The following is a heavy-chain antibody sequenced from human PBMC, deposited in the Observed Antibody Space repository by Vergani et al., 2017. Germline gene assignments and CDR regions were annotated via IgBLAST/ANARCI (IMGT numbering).Heavy chain of an antibody. Sequence: VQLVESGGGVVQPGRSLRLSCAASGFTFSSYSMNWVRQAPGKGLEWVSYISSSSSTIYYADSVKGRFTISRDNAKNSLYLQMNSLRAEDTAVYYCARDSEYYYDSSGYYYKPHFDYWGQGTLVTVSS. CDR3: ARDSEYYYDSSGYYYKPHFDY. D-gene: IGHD3-22*01. V-gene: IGHV3-48*01. CDR2: ISSSSSTI. CDR1: GFTFSSYS. J-gene: IGHJ4*02.